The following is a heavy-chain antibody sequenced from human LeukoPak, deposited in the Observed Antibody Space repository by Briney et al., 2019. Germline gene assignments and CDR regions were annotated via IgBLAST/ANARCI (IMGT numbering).Heavy chain of an antibody. CDR1: GGSVSHYY. Sequence: SETLSLTCNVSGGSVSHYYWSWIRQPPGKGLEWIGYMYYGGSSNYNPSLKSRVTISIDTSKNPFSLKLNSVTAADTAVYYCAGPTLSATGYFDYWGQGILVTVSS. J-gene: IGHJ4*02. V-gene: IGHV4-59*02. CDR3: AGPTLSATGYFDY. CDR2: MYYGGSS. D-gene: IGHD1-1*01.